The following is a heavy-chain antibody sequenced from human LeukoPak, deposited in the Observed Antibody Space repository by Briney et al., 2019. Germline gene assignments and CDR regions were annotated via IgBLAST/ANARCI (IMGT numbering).Heavy chain of an antibody. Sequence: GGSLRLSCAASGFXFSSYSMNWVRQAPGKGLEWVSYISSSSSTIYYADSVKGRFTISRDNAKNSLYLQMNSLRDEDTAVYYCARGISSSWTFYYYYGMDVWGQGTTVTVSS. D-gene: IGHD6-13*01. CDR3: ARGISSSWTFYYYYGMDV. CDR1: GFXFSSYS. J-gene: IGHJ6*02. CDR2: ISSSSSTI. V-gene: IGHV3-48*02.